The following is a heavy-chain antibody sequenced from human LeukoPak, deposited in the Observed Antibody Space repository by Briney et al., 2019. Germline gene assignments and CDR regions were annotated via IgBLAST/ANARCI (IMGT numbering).Heavy chain of an antibody. CDR3: AKDRGHCIHGVCHNYYYKDV. V-gene: IGHV3-23*01. J-gene: IGHJ6*03. D-gene: IGHD2-8*01. CDR2: ISGSGGST. CDR1: GFTFSSYA. Sequence: PGGSLRLSCAASGFTFSSYAMSWVRQAPGKGLEWVSTISGSGGSTDYADSVKGRFTISRDNSKNTVYLQMNSLRAEDTAVYYCAKDRGHCIHGVCHNYYYKDVWGKGTTVTVSS.